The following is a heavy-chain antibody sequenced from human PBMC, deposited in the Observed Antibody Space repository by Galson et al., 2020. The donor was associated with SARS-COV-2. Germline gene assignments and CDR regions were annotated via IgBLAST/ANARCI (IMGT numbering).Heavy chain of an antibody. CDR3: AGGWYFDAFDI. V-gene: IGHV3-48*03. CDR1: GFTFSSYE. D-gene: IGHD6-19*01. CDR2: ISSSGSTI. Sequence: GGSLRLSCAASGFTFSSYEMNWVRQAPGKGLEWVSYISSSGSTIYYADSVKGRFTISRDNAKNSLYLQMNSLRAEDTAVYYCAGGWYFDAFDIWGQGTRVTVSS. J-gene: IGHJ3*02.